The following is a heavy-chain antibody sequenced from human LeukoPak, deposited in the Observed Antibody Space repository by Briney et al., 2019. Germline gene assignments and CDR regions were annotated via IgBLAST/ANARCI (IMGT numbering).Heavy chain of an antibody. CDR2: IKSDGGDI. CDR3: TKKGCSGGASPYYDWYFDL. V-gene: IGHV3-30*02. J-gene: IGHJ2*01. Sequence: PGGSLRLSCVASGFNFNSHCMHWVRQAPGKGLEWVAFIKSDGGDISYADFVKGRFTISRDNSENTLSLQMNSLRTEDTALYYCTKKGCSGGASPYYDWYFDLWGRGTLVTVSS. D-gene: IGHD5-12*01. CDR1: GFNFNSHC.